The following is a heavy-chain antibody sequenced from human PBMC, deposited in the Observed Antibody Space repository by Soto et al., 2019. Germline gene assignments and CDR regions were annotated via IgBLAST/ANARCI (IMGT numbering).Heavy chain of an antibody. CDR1: GGSFSGYY. Sequence: QVQLQQWGAGLLKPSETLSLTCAVYGGSFSGYYWSWIRQPPGKGLEWIGEINHSGSTNYNPSLKSRVTISVDTSKTQFSLKLSSVTAADTAVYYCARAHRLLWFGACPLDYWGQGTLVTVSS. D-gene: IGHD3-10*01. CDR2: INHSGST. J-gene: IGHJ4*02. CDR3: ARAHRLLWFGACPLDY. V-gene: IGHV4-34*01.